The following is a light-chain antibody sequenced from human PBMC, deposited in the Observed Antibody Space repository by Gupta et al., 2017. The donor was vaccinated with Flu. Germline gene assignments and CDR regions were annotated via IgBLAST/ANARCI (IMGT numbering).Light chain of an antibody. CDR3: QSYDASTLWV. V-gene: IGLV6-57*01. CDR1: SGSIARNY. J-gene: IGLJ3*02. CDR2: ENN. Sequence: NFILTQPHSMSESPGKTVTISCTRSSGSIARNYVQWYQQRPGSSPTTVIYENNQRPSGVPDRFSGSIDSSSNSASLTISGLKTEDEADYYCQSYDASTLWVFGGGTKLTVL.